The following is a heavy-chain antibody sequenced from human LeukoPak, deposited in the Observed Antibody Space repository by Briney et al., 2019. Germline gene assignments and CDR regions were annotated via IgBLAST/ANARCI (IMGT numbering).Heavy chain of an antibody. J-gene: IGHJ4*02. Sequence: GGSLRLSCAASGFTFSSYEMTWVRQAPGKGLEWVSYISTSGDTRYYADSVKGRFTVSRDNANNSLYLQMNSLRAEDTAVYYCARRGTWRQLENWGQGTLVSVSS. CDR1: GFTFSSYE. CDR2: ISTSGDTR. CDR3: ARRGTWRQLEN. D-gene: IGHD6-13*01. V-gene: IGHV3-48*03.